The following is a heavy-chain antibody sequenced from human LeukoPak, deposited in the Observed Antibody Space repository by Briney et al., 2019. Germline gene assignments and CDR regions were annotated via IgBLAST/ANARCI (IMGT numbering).Heavy chain of an antibody. Sequence: ASVKVSCKASGYSFTGYYMHWVRQAPGQGLEWMGWINPHSGDPGYAQKFQGRVTMTRDMSITTTYMELTRLRSDDTAFYCCARWDGYSSSPDYWGQGSLVTVSS. V-gene: IGHV1-2*02. CDR2: INPHSGDP. CDR1: GYSFTGYY. CDR3: ARWDGYSSSPDY. D-gene: IGHD6-13*01. J-gene: IGHJ4*02.